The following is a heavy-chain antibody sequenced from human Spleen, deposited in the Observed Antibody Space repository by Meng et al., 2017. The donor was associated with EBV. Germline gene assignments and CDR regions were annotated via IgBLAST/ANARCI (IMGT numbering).Heavy chain of an antibody. D-gene: IGHD3-16*01. J-gene: IGHJ4*02. V-gene: IGHV4-34*12. CDR2: VIHSGNT. CDR1: GDSFSPYY. CDR3: ATGWGKANY. Sequence: QVQLQQWGAGLLKPSEXPSLTCDVYGDSFSPYYWRWIRQPPGRGLEWIGDVIHSGNTSYSPSLKSRVTISVDTSKRQFTLQLRSMTAADTAVYYCATGWGKANYWGQGTLVTVSS.